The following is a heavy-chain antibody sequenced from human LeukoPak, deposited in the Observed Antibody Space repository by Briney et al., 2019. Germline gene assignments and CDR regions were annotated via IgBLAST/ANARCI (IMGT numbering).Heavy chain of an antibody. J-gene: IGHJ4*02. CDR2: ISGTGGRT. CDR3: AKDQGY. V-gene: IGHV3-23*01. Sequence: LGGSLRLSCAASGFTFSTYAMNWVRQAPGKGLEWVSSISGTGGRTNYADSVKGRFTISRDNSKNTVNLQMNSLRAEDTAVYYCAKDQGYWGQGTLVTVSS. CDR1: GFTFSTYA.